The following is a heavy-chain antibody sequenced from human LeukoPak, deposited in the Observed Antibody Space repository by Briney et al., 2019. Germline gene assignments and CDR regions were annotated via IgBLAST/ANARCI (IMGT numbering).Heavy chain of an antibody. D-gene: IGHD6-13*01. Sequence: SETLSLTCTVSGGSISSSSHYWGWIRQPPGKGLERIGSIYYNGMTYYKPSLRSRVTISVDTSKNQFSLTLSSVTAADTAVYYCARQPRIAAIATTGSDFMDVWGQGTTVTVSS. J-gene: IGHJ6*02. V-gene: IGHV4-39*01. CDR1: GGSISSSSHY. CDR3: ARQPRIAAIATTGSDFMDV. CDR2: IYYNGMT.